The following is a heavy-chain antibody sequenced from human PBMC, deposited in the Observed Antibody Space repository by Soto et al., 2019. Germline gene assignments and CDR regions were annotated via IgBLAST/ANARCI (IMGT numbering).Heavy chain of an antibody. CDR3: VRDGERDGYNPRY. J-gene: IGHJ4*02. V-gene: IGHV1-3*01. CDR2: INAGNGNT. Sequence: QVQLVQSGAEVKKPGASVKVSCKASGYTFTSYAMHWVRQAPGQRLEWMGWINAGNGNTKYSQKFQGRVTITRDTSESTAYMELSSLGFEDWAVYYCVRDGERDGYNPRYWGQGTLVTVSS. D-gene: IGHD3-10*01. CDR1: GYTFTSYA.